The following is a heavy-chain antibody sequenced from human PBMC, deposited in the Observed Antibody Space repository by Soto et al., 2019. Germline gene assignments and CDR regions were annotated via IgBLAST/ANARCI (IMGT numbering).Heavy chain of an antibody. V-gene: IGHV3-30*18. D-gene: IGHD6-19*01. CDR3: AKEGSSGWYGGVRWYFDL. CDR1: GFTFSSYG. Sequence: GGSLRLSCAASGFTFSSYGMHWVRQAPGKGLEWVAVISYDGSNKYYADSVKGRFTISRDNSKNTLYLQMNSLRAEDTAVYYCAKEGSSGWYGGVRWYFDLWGRGTLVTVSS. CDR2: ISYDGSNK. J-gene: IGHJ2*01.